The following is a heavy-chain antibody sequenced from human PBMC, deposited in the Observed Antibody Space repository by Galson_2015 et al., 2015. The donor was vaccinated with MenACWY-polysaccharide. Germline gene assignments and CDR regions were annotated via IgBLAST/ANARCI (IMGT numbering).Heavy chain of an antibody. CDR3: AREYYDYVWGSYRHRWFDP. CDR2: IYYSGST. CDR1: GGSISSYY. D-gene: IGHD3-16*02. J-gene: IGHJ5*02. V-gene: IGHV4-59*01. Sequence: ETLSLTCTVSGGSISSYYWSWIRQPPGKGLEWIGYIYYSGSTNYNPSLKSRVTISVDTSKNQFSLKLSSVTAADTAVYYCAREYYDYVWGSYRHRWFDPWGQGTLVTVSS.